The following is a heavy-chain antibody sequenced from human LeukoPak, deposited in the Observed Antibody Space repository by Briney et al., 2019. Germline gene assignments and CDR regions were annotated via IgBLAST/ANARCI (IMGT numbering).Heavy chain of an antibody. CDR3: ARRIPGTYLLDY. CDR2: ICPGDSDT. Sequence: GESLKISCMGSAYRFTNYCIAWVRQMAGKGLEWMGFICPGDSDTKYSPSFQGQVTISADKSISTAYLQWNSLKASDSAVYYCARRIPGTYLLDYWGQGALVTVSS. J-gene: IGHJ4*02. D-gene: IGHD1-26*01. V-gene: IGHV5-51*01. CDR1: AYRFTNYC.